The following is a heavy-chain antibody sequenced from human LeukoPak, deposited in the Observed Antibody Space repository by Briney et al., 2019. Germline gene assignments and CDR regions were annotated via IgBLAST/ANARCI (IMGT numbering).Heavy chain of an antibody. Sequence: SETLSLTCAVYGGSFSGYYWSWIRQPPGKGLEWIGEINHSGSTNYNPSLKSRVTISVDTSKNQFSLKLSSVTASDTAVYYCARGRRDGYNQHRFDWGQGTLVTVSS. D-gene: IGHD5-24*01. CDR3: ARGRRDGYNQHRFD. V-gene: IGHV4-34*01. CDR1: GGSFSGYY. J-gene: IGHJ4*02. CDR2: INHSGST.